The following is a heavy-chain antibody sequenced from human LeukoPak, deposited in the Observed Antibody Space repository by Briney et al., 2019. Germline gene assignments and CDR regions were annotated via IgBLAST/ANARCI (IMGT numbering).Heavy chain of an antibody. Sequence: GGSLRLSCAASGFTFSSFSMTWVRQAPGKGLEWVSSIIVSGATYYADSVKGRFTISRDNSKNSLYLQMNTVRAEDTAVYYCVKGPRPDITVAHTVENWGQGTLVTVSS. CDR1: GFTFSSFS. CDR2: IIVSGAT. V-gene: IGHV3-23*01. D-gene: IGHD6-19*01. CDR3: VKGPRPDITVAHTVEN. J-gene: IGHJ4*02.